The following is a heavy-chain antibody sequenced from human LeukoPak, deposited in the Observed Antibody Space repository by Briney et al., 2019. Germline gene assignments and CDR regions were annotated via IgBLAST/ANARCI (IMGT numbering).Heavy chain of an antibody. CDR1: GGTFSSYA. J-gene: IGHJ5*02. D-gene: IGHD2-21*02. CDR2: IIPIFGTA. V-gene: IGHV1-69*13. Sequence: SVTVSCKASGGTFSSYAISWVRQAPGQGLEWMGGIIPIFGTANYVQKFQGRVTITADESTSTAYMELSSLRSEDTAVYYCARELPYIVVVTYRASDYNPRFDPWGQGTLVTVSS. CDR3: ARELPYIVVVTYRASDYNPRFDP.